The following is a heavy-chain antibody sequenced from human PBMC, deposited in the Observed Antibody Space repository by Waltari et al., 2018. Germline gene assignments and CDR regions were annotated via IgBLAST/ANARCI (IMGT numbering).Heavy chain of an antibody. CDR1: GFTFSSYA. V-gene: IGHV3-30*01. CDR2: ISYDGSNK. D-gene: IGHD3-22*01. CDR3: ARDLMIVVRGDYYYYGMDV. Sequence: QVQLVESGGGVVQPGRSLRLSCAASGFTFSSYAMHWVRQAPGKGLEWVAVISYDGSNKDDADDVKGRFTISRDNSKNTLYLQMNSLRAEDTAVYYCARDLMIVVRGDYYYYGMDVWGQGTTVTVSS. J-gene: IGHJ6*02.